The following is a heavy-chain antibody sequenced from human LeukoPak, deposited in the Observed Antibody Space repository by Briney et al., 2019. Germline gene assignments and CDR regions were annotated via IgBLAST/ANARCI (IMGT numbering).Heavy chain of an antibody. J-gene: IGHJ4*02. D-gene: IGHD3-3*01. V-gene: IGHV1-2*04. CDR2: INPNSGGT. CDR3: ARVKPYYDFWSGYYYFDY. Sequence: ASVKVSCKASGYTFTGYYMHWVRQAPGQGLEWMGWINPNSGGTNYAQKFQGWVTMTRDTSISTAYMELSRLRSDDTAVYYCARVKPYYDFWSGYYYFDYWGQGTLVTVSS. CDR1: GYTFTGYY.